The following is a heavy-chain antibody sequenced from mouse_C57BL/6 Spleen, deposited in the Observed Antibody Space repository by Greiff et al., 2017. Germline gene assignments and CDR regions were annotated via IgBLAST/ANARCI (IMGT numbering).Heavy chain of an antibody. Sequence: QVHVKQSGPELVKPGASVKISCKASGYAFSSSWMNWVKQRPGKGLEWIGRIYPGDGDTNYNGKFKGKATLTADKSSSTAYMQLSSLTSEDSAVYFCANYYGSSLYWYFDVWGTGTTVTVSS. CDR3: ANYYGSSLYWYFDV. CDR1: GYAFSSSW. CDR2: IYPGDGDT. D-gene: IGHD1-1*01. J-gene: IGHJ1*03. V-gene: IGHV1-82*01.